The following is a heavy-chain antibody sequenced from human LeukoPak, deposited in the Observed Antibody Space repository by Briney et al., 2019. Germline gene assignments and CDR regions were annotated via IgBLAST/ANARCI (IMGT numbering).Heavy chain of an antibody. CDR1: GYTFTIYY. V-gene: IGHV1-46*03. J-gene: IGHJ6*02. CDR2: ITPSGGST. Sequence: TVNVSCKSSGYTFTIYYTHWVPHAPAQGLEWMGIITPSGGSTSDAQKIQGRVTMTRDTSTSTVYMGLSCLRAEDTAVYYWARDLYTQITGTTGGSYYYYGMDVGGQGTTVTVSS. D-gene: IGHD1-7*01. CDR3: ARDLYTQITGTTGGSYYYYGMDV.